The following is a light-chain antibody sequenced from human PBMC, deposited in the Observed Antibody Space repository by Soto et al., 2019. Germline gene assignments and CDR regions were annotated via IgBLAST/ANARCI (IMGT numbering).Light chain of an antibody. CDR1: SSDVGAYDY. CDR3: SSYTTSSARV. V-gene: IGLV2-14*01. Sequence: QSVLTQPTSVSGSPGQSITISCTGTSSDVGAYDYVSWYQQHPGKAPRLLIYEVFNRPSGVSDRFSGSKSANTASLTISGLLSEDEADYYCSSYTTSSARVFGTGTKVTVL. J-gene: IGLJ1*01. CDR2: EVF.